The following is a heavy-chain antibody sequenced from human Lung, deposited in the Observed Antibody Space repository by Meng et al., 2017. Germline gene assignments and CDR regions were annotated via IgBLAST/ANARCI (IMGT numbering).Heavy chain of an antibody. D-gene: IGHD1-1*01. CDR1: GFTFTDHW. Sequence: EVQLVEFGVGLVPPGGSLRLSCAASGFTFTDHWMHWVRQGPGKGLVWVSRINRDGTKPTYADSVKGRFTISRDNAKNTLYLQMNNLRAEDTAFYYCTNDRLNHWGQGALVTVSS. V-gene: IGHV3-74*01. J-gene: IGHJ1*01. CDR3: TNDRLNH. CDR2: INRDGTKP.